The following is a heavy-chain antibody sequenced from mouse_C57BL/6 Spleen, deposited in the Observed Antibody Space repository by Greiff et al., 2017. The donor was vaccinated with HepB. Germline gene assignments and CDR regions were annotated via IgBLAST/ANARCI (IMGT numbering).Heavy chain of an antibody. CDR3: TRGHDYRPAY. D-gene: IGHD2-13*01. CDR1: GYTFTDYE. J-gene: IGHJ3*01. V-gene: IGHV1-15*01. Sequence: VQLQQSGAELVRPGASVTLSCKASGYTFTDYEMHWVKQTPVHGLEWMGAIDPETGGTAYNQKFKGKAILTADKSSSTAYMELRSLTSEDSAVYYCTRGHDYRPAYGGQGTLVTVPA. CDR2: IDPETGGT.